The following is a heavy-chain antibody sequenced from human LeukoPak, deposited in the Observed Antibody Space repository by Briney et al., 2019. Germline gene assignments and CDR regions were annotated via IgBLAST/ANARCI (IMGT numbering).Heavy chain of an antibody. D-gene: IGHD3-9*01. CDR1: GFTFYDYA. V-gene: IGHV3-43*02. CDR2: ISGDGGST. CDR3: AKVERYFDWLPIDY. J-gene: IGHJ4*02. Sequence: GGSLRLSCAASGFTFYDYAMHWVRQAPGKGLEWVSLISGDGGSTYYADSVKGRFTISRDNSKGSLYLQMNSLRTEDTALYYCAKVERYFDWLPIDYWGQGTLVTVSS.